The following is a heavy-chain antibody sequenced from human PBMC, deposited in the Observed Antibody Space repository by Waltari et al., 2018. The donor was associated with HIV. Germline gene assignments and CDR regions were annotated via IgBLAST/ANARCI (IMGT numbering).Heavy chain of an antibody. CDR3: ARVFRGTVNYFDSRLGH. CDR1: GYTFSDYY. CDR2: INPNSGGT. V-gene: IGHV1-2*06. D-gene: IGHD3-22*01. J-gene: IGHJ5*02. Sequence: QVQLVQSGAEVKKPGASVKVSCKASGYTFSDYYMHWVRQAPGQGLEWMGRINPNSGGTRYAEKFQGRVTMTRDTSISTAYMELSRLRFDDTAVYYCARVFRGTVNYFDSRLGHWGQGTLVTVSS.